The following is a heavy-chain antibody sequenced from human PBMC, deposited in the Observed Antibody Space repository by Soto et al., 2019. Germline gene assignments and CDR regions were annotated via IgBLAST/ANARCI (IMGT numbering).Heavy chain of an antibody. J-gene: IGHJ5*02. V-gene: IGHV4-31*03. CDR2: IYYSGST. D-gene: IGHD3-3*01. CDR3: ARYLTIFGVVIIEGGWFDP. Sequence: SETLSLTCTVSGGSISSGGYYWSWIRQHPGKGLEWIGYIYYSGSTYYNPSLKSRVTISVDTSKNQFSLKLSSVTAADTAVYYCARYLTIFGVVIIEGGWFDPWGQGTLVTVSS. CDR1: GGSISSGGYY.